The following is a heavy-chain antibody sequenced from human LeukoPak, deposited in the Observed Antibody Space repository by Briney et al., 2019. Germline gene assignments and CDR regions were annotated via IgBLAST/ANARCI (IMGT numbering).Heavy chain of an antibody. D-gene: IGHD1/OR15-1a*01. CDR1: GFTFSSYE. CDR2: ISSSGSTI. V-gene: IGHV3-48*03. CDR3: AREEQIRPFDY. J-gene: IGHJ4*02. Sequence: GGSLRLSCAASGFTFSSYEMNWVRQAPGKGLEWVSYISSSGSTIYYADSVKGRFTISRDNAKNSLYLQMNSLRAEDTAVYYCAREEQIRPFDYWGQGTLVTVSS.